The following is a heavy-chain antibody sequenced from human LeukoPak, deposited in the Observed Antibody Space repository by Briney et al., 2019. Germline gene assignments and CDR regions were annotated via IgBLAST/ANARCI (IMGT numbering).Heavy chain of an antibody. V-gene: IGHV3-73*01. CDR3: TTGLVHDY. Sequence: GGSLRLSCAASGFTFSGSAMHWVRQASGKGLEWVGRIRSKANSYATAYAASVKGRFTISRDDSKISAYLQMNSLKTEDTAVYYCTTGLVHDYWGQGTLVTVSS. CDR2: IRSKANSYAT. CDR1: GFTFSGSA. J-gene: IGHJ4*02. D-gene: IGHD3/OR15-3a*01.